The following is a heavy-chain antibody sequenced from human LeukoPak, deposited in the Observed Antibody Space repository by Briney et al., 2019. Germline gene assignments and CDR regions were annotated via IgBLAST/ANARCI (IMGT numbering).Heavy chain of an antibody. CDR1: GYTFTNYH. J-gene: IGHJ3*02. Sequence: ASVKVSCKASGYTFTNYHISWVRQAPGQGLEWMGWISAYNGNTNYAQKLQGRVTMTTDTSTSTAYMELRSLRSDDTAVYYCARDDYYGSGSYFGAFDIWGQGTMVTVSS. V-gene: IGHV1-18*01. CDR3: ARDDYYGSGSYFGAFDI. CDR2: ISAYNGNT. D-gene: IGHD3-10*01.